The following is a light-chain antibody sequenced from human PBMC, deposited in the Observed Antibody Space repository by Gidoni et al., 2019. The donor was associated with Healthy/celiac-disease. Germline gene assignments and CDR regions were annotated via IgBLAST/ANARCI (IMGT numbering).Light chain of an antibody. J-gene: IGKJ2*01. Sequence: EIVLTQSPGTLSLSPGERATLSCRASQSVSSSYFAWYQQKPGQAPRLLIYGASSRATGIPDRFSGSGSGTDFTLTISRLEPEDFAVYYCQQYGSSPRDTFGQGTKLEIK. CDR3: QQYGSSPRDT. V-gene: IGKV3-20*01. CDR2: GAS. CDR1: QSVSSSY.